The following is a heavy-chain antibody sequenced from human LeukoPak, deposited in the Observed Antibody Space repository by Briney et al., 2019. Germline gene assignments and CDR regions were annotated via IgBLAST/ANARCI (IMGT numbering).Heavy chain of an antibody. CDR1: GGSISSGGHY. CDR3: ARFPPPYYYDSSGYFDY. V-gene: IGHV4-31*03. J-gene: IGHJ4*02. CDR2: IYYSGST. Sequence: SETLSLTCTVSGGSISSGGHYWSWIRQHPGKGLEWIGYIYYSGSTYYNPSLKSRVTISVDTSKNQFSLKLSSVTAADTAVYYCARFPPPYYYDSSGYFDYWGQGTLVTVSS. D-gene: IGHD3-22*01.